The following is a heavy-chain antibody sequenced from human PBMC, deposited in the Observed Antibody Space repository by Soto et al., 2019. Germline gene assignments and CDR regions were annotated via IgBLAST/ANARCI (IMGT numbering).Heavy chain of an antibody. CDR3: AKPGLTGTAGRTHSWLDP. Sequence: GGSLRLSCAASGFTFSSYAMSWVRQTPGKGLEWVSTISTGGGATYYADSVKGRFTISRDNSKNTLHLQMNSLRAEDTAVYYCAKPGLTGTAGRTHSWLDPWGQGTLVTVSS. CDR2: ISTGGGAT. V-gene: IGHV3-23*01. CDR1: GFTFSSYA. D-gene: IGHD1-7*01. J-gene: IGHJ5*02.